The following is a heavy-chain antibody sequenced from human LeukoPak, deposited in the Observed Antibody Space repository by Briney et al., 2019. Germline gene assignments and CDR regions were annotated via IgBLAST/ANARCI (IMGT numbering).Heavy chain of an antibody. CDR3: ANHYYDSSGYYHYFDY. CDR1: GRTFSSYA. V-gene: IGHV1-69*05. CDR2: IIPIFGTA. J-gene: IGHJ4*02. Sequence: ASVKVSCKASGRTFSSYAISWVRQAPGQGLEWMGGIIPIFGTANYAQKFQGRVTITTDESTSTAYMELSSLRSEDTAVYYCANHYYDSSGYYHYFDYWGQGTLVTVSS. D-gene: IGHD3-22*01.